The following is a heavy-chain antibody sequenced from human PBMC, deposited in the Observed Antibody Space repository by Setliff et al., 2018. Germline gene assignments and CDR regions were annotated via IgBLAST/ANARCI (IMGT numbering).Heavy chain of an antibody. CDR2: INPNDGYT. V-gene: IGHV1-46*01. CDR1: GHSLTSNH. Sequence: ASVKVSCKASGHSLTSNHFHWGRQAPGKGLEWMGTINPNDGYTIYAPAFQGRVAMTTDTSTGTAYMELRSLTSDDTAVYYCARDRETWVAKAQVCRFDPWGQGTLVTVSS. J-gene: IGHJ5*02. CDR3: ARDRETWVAKAQVCRFDP.